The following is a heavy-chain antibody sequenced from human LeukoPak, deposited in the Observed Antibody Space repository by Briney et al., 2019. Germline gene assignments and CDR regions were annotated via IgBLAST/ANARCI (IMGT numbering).Heavy chain of an antibody. CDR2: ISSSSSYI. V-gene: IGHV3-21*01. D-gene: IGHD4-17*01. CDR1: GFTFSSYS. CDR3: ARDRYGDYEVAFDI. Sequence: GGSLRLSCAASGFTFSSYSMNWVRQAPGKGLEWVSSISSSSSYIYYADSVKGRFTISRDNAKNSLYLQMNSLRAEDTAVYYCARDRYGDYEVAFDIWGQGTMVTVSS. J-gene: IGHJ3*02.